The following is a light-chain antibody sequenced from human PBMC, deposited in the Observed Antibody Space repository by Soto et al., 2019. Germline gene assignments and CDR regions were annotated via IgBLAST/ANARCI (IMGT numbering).Light chain of an antibody. CDR1: DSVSSN. CDR2: VAS. CDR3: QQYNVWPLT. J-gene: IGKJ4*01. V-gene: IGKV3-15*01. Sequence: EIVMTQSPATLSVSPGERATLSGRASDSVSSNLAWYKQKPGPTPELLIYVASTRATGIPARFSGSGSGTEFTLTISSLQSEDFAVYYCQQYNVWPLTFGGGTKVELK.